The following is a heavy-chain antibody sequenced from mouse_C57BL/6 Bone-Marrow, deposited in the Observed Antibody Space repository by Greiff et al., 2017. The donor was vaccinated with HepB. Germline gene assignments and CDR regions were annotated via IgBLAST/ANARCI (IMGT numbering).Heavy chain of an antibody. D-gene: IGHD1-1*01. CDR3: ARIYYYGSSYEYFDV. J-gene: IGHJ1*03. CDR1: GYAFSSSW. CDR2: IYPGDGDT. Sequence: QVQLKHSGPELVKPGASVKISCKASGYAFSSSWMNWVKQRPGKGLEWIGRIYPGDGDTNYNGKFKGKATLTADKSSSTAYMQLSSLTSEDSAVYFCARIYYYGSSYEYFDVWGTGTTVTVSS. V-gene: IGHV1-82*01.